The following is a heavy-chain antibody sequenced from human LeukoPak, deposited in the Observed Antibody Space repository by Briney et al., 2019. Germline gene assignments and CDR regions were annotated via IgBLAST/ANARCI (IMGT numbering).Heavy chain of an antibody. CDR1: GYTFTGYY. J-gene: IGHJ4*02. CDR3: AKDLGSGSYQPSDY. Sequence: ASVKVSCKTSGYTFTGYYMHWVRPAPGQGLEWMGWIDPNSGGTNYAQRFQGRVTMTRDTSISTVYMELSSLRSDDTAVYYCAKDLGSGSYQPSDYWGQGTLVTVSS. V-gene: IGHV1-2*02. CDR2: IDPNSGGT. D-gene: IGHD1-26*01.